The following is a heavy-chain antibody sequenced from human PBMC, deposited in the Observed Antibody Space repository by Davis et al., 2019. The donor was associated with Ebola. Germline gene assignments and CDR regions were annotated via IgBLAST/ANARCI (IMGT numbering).Heavy chain of an antibody. V-gene: IGHV4-39*02. J-gene: IGHJ4*02. CDR3: ARRRLQQTYDS. Sequence: SETLSLTCTVSGGSLTVSYYYWGWIRQPPGKGLEWIGSFYYTASTYYNPSLKSRVAISFDTSKNHFSLRLSSVTAADTAIYYCARRRLQQTYDSWGQGALVTVSS. D-gene: IGHD2-15*01. CDR1: GGSLTVSYYY. CDR2: FYYTAST.